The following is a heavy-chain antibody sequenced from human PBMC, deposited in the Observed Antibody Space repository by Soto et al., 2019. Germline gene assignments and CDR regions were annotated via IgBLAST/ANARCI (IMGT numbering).Heavy chain of an antibody. V-gene: IGHV1-46*01. CDR2: INPSGGST. J-gene: IGHJ5*02. Sequence: ASVKVSCKASGYTFISYYMHWVRQAPGQGLEWMGIINPSGGSTSYAQKFQGRVTMTRDTSTSTVYMELSSLRSEDTAVYFCARDFSLGVQIAGNWFDPWGQGTLVTVSS. CDR3: ARDFSLGVQIAGNWFDP. CDR1: GYTFISYY. D-gene: IGHD2-2*01.